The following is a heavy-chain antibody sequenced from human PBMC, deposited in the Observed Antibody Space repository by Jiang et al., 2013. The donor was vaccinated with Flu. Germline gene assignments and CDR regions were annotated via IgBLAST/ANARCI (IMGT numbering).Heavy chain of an antibody. J-gene: IGHJ4*02. Sequence: GSGLVKPSETLSLTCTVSGGSISSYYWSWIRQPPGKGLEWIGYIYYSGSTNYNPSLKSRVTISVDTSKNQFSLKLSSVTAADTAVYYCARLRYDSSGYYLFDYVGPGNPGHRLL. CDR1: GGSISSYY. V-gene: IGHV4-59*08. CDR3: ARLRYDSSGYYLFDY. D-gene: IGHD3-22*01. CDR2: IYYSGST.